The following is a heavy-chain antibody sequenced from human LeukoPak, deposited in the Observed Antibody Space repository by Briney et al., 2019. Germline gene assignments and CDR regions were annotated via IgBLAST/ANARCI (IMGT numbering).Heavy chain of an antibody. D-gene: IGHD3-9*01. CDR1: GFTFSSYA. CDR3: ASGVLRYFDWLS. V-gene: IGHV3-23*01. CDR2: ISGSGGST. J-gene: IGHJ5*02. Sequence: GGSLRLSCAASGFTFSSYAMSWVRQAPGKGLEWVSAISGSGGSTYYADSVKGRFTISRDNSKNTLYLQMNSLRAEDTAVYYCASGVLRYFDWLSWGQGTLVTVSS.